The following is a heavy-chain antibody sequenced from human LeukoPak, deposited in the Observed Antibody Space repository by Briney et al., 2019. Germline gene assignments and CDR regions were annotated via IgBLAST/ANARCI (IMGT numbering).Heavy chain of an antibody. CDR3: ARDYGADAFDI. Sequence: GRSLRLSCAASGFTFSNYAMHWVRQAPGKGLERVAVISYDGSNKYYAESVKGRFTISRDNSKNTLYLQMNSLRAEDTAVYYCARDYGADAFDIWGQGTMVTVSS. CDR1: GFTFSNYA. J-gene: IGHJ3*02. CDR2: ISYDGSNK. V-gene: IGHV3-30-3*01. D-gene: IGHD4-17*01.